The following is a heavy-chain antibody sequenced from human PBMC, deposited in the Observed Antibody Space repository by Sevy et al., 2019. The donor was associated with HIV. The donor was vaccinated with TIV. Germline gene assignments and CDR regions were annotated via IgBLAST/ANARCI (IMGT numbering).Heavy chain of an antibody. J-gene: IGHJ3*02. CDR3: ARDYTLRFSEWRGAFDI. CDR2: IGSSSRTI. CDR1: GFTFSSYS. Sequence: LSLTCAASGFTFSSYSMNWVRQAPGKGLEWVSYIGSSSRTIYYADSVKGRFTISRDNAKNSLYLQMNSLRDEDTAVYYCARDYTLRFSEWRGAFDIWGQGTMVTVSS. V-gene: IGHV3-48*02. D-gene: IGHD3-3*01.